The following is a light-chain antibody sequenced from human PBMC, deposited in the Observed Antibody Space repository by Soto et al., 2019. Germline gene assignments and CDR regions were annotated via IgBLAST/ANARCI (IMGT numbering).Light chain of an antibody. Sequence: DIQMTQSPSTLSASVGDRVTITWRASQSISYWSDWYQQRKGKAPRLLIYKASSLQSGVPSRLSGSGSGTEFTITISSLQTDDFATYFCLQYNYYTLTFGGGTKVDIK. CDR3: LQYNYYTLT. J-gene: IGKJ4*01. CDR1: QSISYW. V-gene: IGKV1-5*03. CDR2: KAS.